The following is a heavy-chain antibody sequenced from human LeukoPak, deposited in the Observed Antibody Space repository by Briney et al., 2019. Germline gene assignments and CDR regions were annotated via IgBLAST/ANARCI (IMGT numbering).Heavy chain of an antibody. CDR2: IDWNGAST. J-gene: IGHJ4*02. V-gene: IGHV3-20*04. Sequence: RGSLRLSCAASGFTFYDYGMSWVRQVAGQGLEWVSGIDWNGASTGYADSVKGRFTNSRDNAKKSLYLQMNSLRAEDTALYYCARGSTMVSDYWGQGTLVTVSS. CDR3: ARGSTMVSDY. D-gene: IGHD3-10*01. CDR1: GFTFYDYG.